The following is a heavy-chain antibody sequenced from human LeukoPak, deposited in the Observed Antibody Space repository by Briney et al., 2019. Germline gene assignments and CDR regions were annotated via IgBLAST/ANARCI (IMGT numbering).Heavy chain of an antibody. Sequence: GVSLRLSCAASGFTFRNAWMNWVRQAPGKGLVWVSRINTDGSSTGYADSVKGRFTISRDNAKNTLYLQMNSLRAEDTAVYYCARGNSRFHYYYGMDVWGQGTTVTVSS. D-gene: IGHD4-23*01. CDR3: ARGNSRFHYYYGMDV. CDR2: INTDGSST. J-gene: IGHJ6*02. V-gene: IGHV3-74*01. CDR1: GFTFRNAW.